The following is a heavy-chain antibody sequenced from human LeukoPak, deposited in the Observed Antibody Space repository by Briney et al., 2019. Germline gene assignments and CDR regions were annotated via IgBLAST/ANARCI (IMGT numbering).Heavy chain of an antibody. CDR3: ARGLDDYYYYGMDV. V-gene: IGHV3-30*04. CDR2: ISYDGSNK. CDR1: GFTLRSYA. J-gene: IGHJ6*02. Sequence: GGSLRLSCAASGFTLRSYAMHWVRQAPGKGLEGGAVISYDGSNKYYADSVKGRFTISRDNSKNTLYLQMNSLRAEDTAVYYCARGLDDYYYYGMDVWGQGTTVTVSS.